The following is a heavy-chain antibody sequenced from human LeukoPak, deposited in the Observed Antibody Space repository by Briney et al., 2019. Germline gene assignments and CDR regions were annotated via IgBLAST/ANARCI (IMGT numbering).Heavy chain of an antibody. D-gene: IGHD3-22*01. CDR2: IIPIFGTA. CDR1: GGTFSSYA. CDR3: AGIVVVTDAFDI. Sequence: SVKVSCKASGGTFSSYAISWVRQAPGQGLEWMGRIIPIFGTANYAQKFQGRVTITTDESTSTAHMELSSLRSEDTAVYYCAGIVVVTDAFDIWGRGTMVTVSS. J-gene: IGHJ3*02. V-gene: IGHV1-69*05.